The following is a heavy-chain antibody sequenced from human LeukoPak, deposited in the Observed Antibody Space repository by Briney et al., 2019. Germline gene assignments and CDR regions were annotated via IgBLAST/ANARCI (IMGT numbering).Heavy chain of an antibody. J-gene: IGHJ4*02. D-gene: IGHD2-2*01. CDR2: VSGGGHNT. V-gene: IGHV3-23*01. Sequence: PGGSLRLSCVASGFTFSSYAMSWVRQAPGKGLEWVSVVSGGGHNTYYADSVKGRFTMSRDNSKRTVYLQMNSLRAEDTAVYYCAKDRSSRYYPFDSWGQGTLVTVSS. CDR3: AKDRSSRYYPFDS. CDR1: GFTFSSYA.